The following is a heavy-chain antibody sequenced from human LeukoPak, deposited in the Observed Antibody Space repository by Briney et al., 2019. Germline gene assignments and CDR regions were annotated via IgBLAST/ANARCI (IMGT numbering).Heavy chain of an antibody. CDR3: ARFGYSGWNLEY. V-gene: IGHV3-7*01. Sequence: GGSLRLSCSASGFSFRDFWMTWVRQAPGKGLEWVANINQGGSVKYYVDSVKGRFTISRDDAKSSLYVQMNSLRDEDTAVYYCARFGYSGWNLEYWGQGTLVTVSS. J-gene: IGHJ4*02. D-gene: IGHD5-12*01. CDR2: INQGGSVK. CDR1: GFSFRDFW.